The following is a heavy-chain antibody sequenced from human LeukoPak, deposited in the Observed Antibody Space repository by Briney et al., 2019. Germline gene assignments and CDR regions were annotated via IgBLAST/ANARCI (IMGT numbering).Heavy chain of an antibody. CDR3: AKDRGGHGDYGMDV. J-gene: IGHJ6*02. CDR2: ISYDGSNK. D-gene: IGHD3-10*01. V-gene: IGHV3-30*18. Sequence: GGSLRLSCAASGFTFSSYGMHWVSQAPGKGLEWVAVISYDGSNKYYADSVKGRFTISRDNSKNTLYLQMNSRRAEDTAVYYCAKDRGGHGDYGMDVWGQGTTVTVSS. CDR1: GFTFSSYG.